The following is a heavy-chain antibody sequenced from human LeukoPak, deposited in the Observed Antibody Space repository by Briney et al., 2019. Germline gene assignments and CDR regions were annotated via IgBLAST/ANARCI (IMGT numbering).Heavy chain of an antibody. CDR3: ARDRSMDV. CDR1: AFTFRTYY. Sequence: GGSLRLSCAASAFTFRTYYMSWVRQAPGKGLEWVAMIKPDGSEKYYVDSVKGLFTISRDNAKNSLYLQMNSLRAGDTAVYYCARDRSMDVWGQGTTVTVSS. V-gene: IGHV3-7*01. J-gene: IGHJ6*02. CDR2: IKPDGSEK.